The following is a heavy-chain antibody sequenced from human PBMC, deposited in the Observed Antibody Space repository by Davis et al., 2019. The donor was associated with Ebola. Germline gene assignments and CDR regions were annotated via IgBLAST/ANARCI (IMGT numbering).Heavy chain of an antibody. J-gene: IGHJ4*02. V-gene: IGHV4-4*02. D-gene: IGHD6-6*01. CDR3: AREYSSSSRSFDY. CDR2: IYHSGST. Sequence: SETLSLTCAVSGGSISSSNWWSWVRPLPGKGLEWIGEIYHSGSTNYNPSLKSRVTISVDKSKNQFSLKLSSVTAADTAVYYCAREYSSSSRSFDYWGQGTLVTVSS. CDR1: GGSISSSNW.